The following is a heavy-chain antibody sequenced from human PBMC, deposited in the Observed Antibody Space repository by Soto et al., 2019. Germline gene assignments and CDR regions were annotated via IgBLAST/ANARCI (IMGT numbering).Heavy chain of an antibody. CDR1: GGSISSGGYY. J-gene: IGHJ5*02. CDR2: IYYSGST. V-gene: IGHV4-31*03. D-gene: IGHD2-2*01. Sequence: PSETLSLTCTVSGGSISSGGYYWSWIRQHPGKGLEWIGYIYYSGSTYYNPSLKSRVTISVDTSKNQFSLKLSSVTAADTAVYYCARVDIVVVPAAQGWFDPWGQGTLVTVSS. CDR3: ARVDIVVVPAAQGWFDP.